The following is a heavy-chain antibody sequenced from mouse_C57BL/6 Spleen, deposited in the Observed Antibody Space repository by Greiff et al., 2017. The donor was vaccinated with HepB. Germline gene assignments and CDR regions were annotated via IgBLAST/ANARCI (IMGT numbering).Heavy chain of an antibody. D-gene: IGHD4-1*02. Sequence: EVKLVESEGGLVQPGRSMKLSCTASGFTFSDYYMAWVRQVPEKGLEWVANINYDGSSTYYLDSLKSRFIISRDNAKNILYLQMSSLKSEDTATYYCARANWDRWYFDVWGTGTTVTVSS. J-gene: IGHJ1*03. CDR2: INYDGSST. V-gene: IGHV5-16*01. CDR3: ARANWDRWYFDV. CDR1: GFTFSDYY.